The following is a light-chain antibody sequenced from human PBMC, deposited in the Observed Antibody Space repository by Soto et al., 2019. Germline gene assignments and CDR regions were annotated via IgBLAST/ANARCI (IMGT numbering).Light chain of an antibody. V-gene: IGKV3-20*01. J-gene: IGKJ4*01. CDR3: QQYGSSPLT. CDR1: QSVSSSY. CDR2: GAS. Sequence: EIVLTQSPGTLSLSPGERATLSCRASQSVSSSYLDWYQQKPGQAPRLLIYGASSRATGIPDRFSGSGSGTDFTLTISRLEPEDFAAYYCQQYGSSPLTFGGGTKVEIK.